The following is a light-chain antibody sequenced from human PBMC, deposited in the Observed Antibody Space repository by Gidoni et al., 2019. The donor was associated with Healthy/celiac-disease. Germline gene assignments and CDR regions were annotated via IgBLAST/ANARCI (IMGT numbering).Light chain of an antibody. Sequence: IQMTQSPSSLSASVGDTVTITCRASQSISSYLHWYQQKPGKAPKLLIYAASSLQSGVPSRFSGSGSGTDFNLTISSLQPEDFATYYCQQSYSTPWTFGQGTKVEIK. CDR1: QSISSY. CDR2: AAS. J-gene: IGKJ1*01. V-gene: IGKV1-39*01. CDR3: QQSYSTPWT.